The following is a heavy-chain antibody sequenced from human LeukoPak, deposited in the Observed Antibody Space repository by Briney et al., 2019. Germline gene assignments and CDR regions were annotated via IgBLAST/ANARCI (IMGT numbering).Heavy chain of an antibody. Sequence: SETLPLTCTVSGGSISSGGYYWSWIRQHPGKGLEWIGYIYYSGSTYYNPSLKSRVTISVDTSKNQFSLKLSSVTAADTAVYYCAREVPGGFDPWGQGTLVTVSS. CDR1: GGSISSGGYY. CDR3: AREVPGGFDP. V-gene: IGHV4-31*03. D-gene: IGHD1-14*01. J-gene: IGHJ5*02. CDR2: IYYSGST.